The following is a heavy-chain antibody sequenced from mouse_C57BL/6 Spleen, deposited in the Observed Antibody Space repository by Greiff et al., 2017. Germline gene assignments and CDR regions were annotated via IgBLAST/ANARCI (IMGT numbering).Heavy chain of an antibody. J-gene: IGHJ3*01. CDR1: GYTFTSYW. D-gene: IGHD1-1*01. Sequence: QVQLQQSGAELVKPGASVKLSCKASGYTFTSYWMHWVKQRPGQGLEWIGMIHPNSGSTNYNEKFKSKATLTVDKSSSTAYMQLSSLTSEDSAVYYCARDPTYDGSSQAGFAYWGQGTLVTVSA. CDR2: IHPNSGST. V-gene: IGHV1-64*01. CDR3: ARDPTYDGSSQAGFAY.